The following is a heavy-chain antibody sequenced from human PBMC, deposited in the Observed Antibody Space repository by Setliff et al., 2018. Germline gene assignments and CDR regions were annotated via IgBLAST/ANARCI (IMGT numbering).Heavy chain of an antibody. J-gene: IGHJ5*02. Sequence: ASVKVSCKASGDSFNNYAISWVRQAPGQGLEWMGGIIPMFGTPAYAQKFQDRVMITTDESTSTAYMELDSPRSEDTAVYYCARSPAVLGIVYLDPWGQGTLVTVSS. CDR1: GDSFNNYA. CDR3: ARSPAVLGIVYLDP. V-gene: IGHV1-69*05. D-gene: IGHD2-15*01. CDR2: IIPMFGTP.